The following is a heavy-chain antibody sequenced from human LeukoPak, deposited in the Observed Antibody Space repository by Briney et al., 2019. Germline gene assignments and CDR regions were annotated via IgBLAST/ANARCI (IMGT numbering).Heavy chain of an antibody. J-gene: IGHJ6*03. CDR2: ISYDGSNK. D-gene: IGHD2-21*01. Sequence: GGSLRPSCAASGFTFSSYGMHWVRQAPGRGLEWVAVISYDGSNKYYADSVKGRFTISRDNSKNTLSLQMNSLRAEDTAVYYCAKRGENTYYYYYMDVWGKGTTVTVSS. V-gene: IGHV3-30*18. CDR3: AKRGENTYYYYYMDV. CDR1: GFTFSSYG.